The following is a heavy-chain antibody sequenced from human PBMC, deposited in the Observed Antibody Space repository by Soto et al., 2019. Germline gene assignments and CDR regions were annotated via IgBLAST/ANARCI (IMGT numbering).Heavy chain of an antibody. CDR3: ARGKPTGIAVAGTGGAFDI. D-gene: IGHD6-19*01. J-gene: IGHJ3*02. Sequence: ASVKVSCKASGYTFTGYYMHWVRQAPGQGLEWMGWINPNSGGTNYAQKFQGWVTMTRDTSISTAYMELSRLRSDDTAVYYCARGKPTGIAVAGTGGAFDIWGQGTMVTVS. CDR1: GYTFTGYY. CDR2: INPNSGGT. V-gene: IGHV1-2*04.